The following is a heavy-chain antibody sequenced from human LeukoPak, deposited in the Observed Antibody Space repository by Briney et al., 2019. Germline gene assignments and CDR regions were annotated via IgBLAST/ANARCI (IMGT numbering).Heavy chain of an antibody. CDR1: GGSISGYY. D-gene: IGHD2-15*01. J-gene: IGHJ4*02. Sequence: ASETLSLTCTVSGGSISGYYWSWIRQPPGKGLEWIGYSGGTNYNPLLKSRLTISVDTSKNQFSLQLRSVTEADTAVYYCARDPIVWGQGTLVTVSS. CDR2: SGGT. CDR3: ARDPIV. V-gene: IGHV4-59*01.